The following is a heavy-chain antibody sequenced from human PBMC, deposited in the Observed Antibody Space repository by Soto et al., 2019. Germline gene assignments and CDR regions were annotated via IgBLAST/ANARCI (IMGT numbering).Heavy chain of an antibody. D-gene: IGHD2-15*01. Sequence: PSETLSLTCTVSGGSISSGDYYWSWIRQPPGKGLEWIGYIYYSGSTNYNPSLKSRVTISVDTSKNQFSLKLSSVTAADTAVYYCVVGGCGGGSCYSLTAYWGQGTLVTVSS. J-gene: IGHJ4*02. CDR3: VVGGCGGGSCYSLTAY. CDR2: IYYSGST. CDR1: GGSISSGDYY. V-gene: IGHV4-61*08.